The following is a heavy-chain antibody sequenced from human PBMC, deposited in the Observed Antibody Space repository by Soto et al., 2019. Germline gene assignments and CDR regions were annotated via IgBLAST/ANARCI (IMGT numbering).Heavy chain of an antibody. CDR3: ARASYYDFWSGYYTGDYYYYGMDV. CDR1: GGTFSSYA. Sequence: ASVKVSCKVSGGTFSSYAISWVRQAPGQGLEWMGGIIPIFGTANYAQKFQGRVTITADKSTSTAYMELSSLRSEDTAVYYCARASYYDFWSGYYTGDYYYYGMDVWGQGTTVTVSS. V-gene: IGHV1-69*06. D-gene: IGHD3-3*01. J-gene: IGHJ6*02. CDR2: IIPIFGTA.